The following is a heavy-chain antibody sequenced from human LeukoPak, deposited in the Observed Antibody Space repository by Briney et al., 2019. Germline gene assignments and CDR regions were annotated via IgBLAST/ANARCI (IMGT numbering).Heavy chain of an antibody. CDR1: GFTFSSYA. D-gene: IGHD6-6*01. Sequence: LSCAASGFTFSSYAMHWVRQAPGKGLEWVAVXSYDGSNKYYADSVKGRFTISRDNSKNTLYLQMNSLRAEDTAVYYCARAQRSSSSNYYYGMDVWGQGTTVTVSS. J-gene: IGHJ6*02. CDR3: ARAQRSSSSNYYYGMDV. CDR2: XSYDGSNK. V-gene: IGHV3-30-3*01.